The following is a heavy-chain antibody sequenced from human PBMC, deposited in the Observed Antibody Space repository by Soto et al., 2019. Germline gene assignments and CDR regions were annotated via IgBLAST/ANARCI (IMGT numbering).Heavy chain of an antibody. CDR1: GGSISSSSYY. CDR3: ARHRNRITIFGVVIPHYYYGMDV. J-gene: IGHJ6*02. D-gene: IGHD3-3*01. V-gene: IGHV4-39*01. Sequence: SETLSLTCTVSGGSISSSSYYWGWIRQPPGKGLEWIGSIYYSGSTYYNPSLKSRVTISVDTSKNQFSLKLSSVTAADTAVYYCARHRNRITIFGVVIPHYYYGMDVWGQGTTVT. CDR2: IYYSGST.